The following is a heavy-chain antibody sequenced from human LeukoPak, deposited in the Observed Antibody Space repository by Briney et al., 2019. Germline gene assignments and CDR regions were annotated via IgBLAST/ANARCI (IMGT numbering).Heavy chain of an antibody. V-gene: IGHV3-33*06. Sequence: GRSLRLSCAASGFTFSSYGMHWVRQAPGKGLEWVAVIWYDGSNKYYADSVKGRFTISRDNSKNTLYLQMSSLRAEDTAVYYCAKDWGYGEAGIDFWGQGTLVTVSS. J-gene: IGHJ4*02. CDR3: AKDWGYGEAGIDF. D-gene: IGHD6-13*01. CDR1: GFTFSSYG. CDR2: IWYDGSNK.